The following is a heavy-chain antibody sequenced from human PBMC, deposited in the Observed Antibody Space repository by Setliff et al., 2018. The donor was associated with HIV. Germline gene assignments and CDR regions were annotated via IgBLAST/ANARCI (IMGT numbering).Heavy chain of an antibody. Sequence: GESLKISCAASGFTFSSYGMHWVRQAPGKGLEWVAFIRYDGSNKYYADSAKGRFTISRDNAKNSLYLQMNSLRAEDTAVYYCAKEGNWGQGTLVTAPQ. CDR1: GFTFSSYG. J-gene: IGHJ4*02. CDR3: AKEGN. D-gene: IGHD6-13*01. CDR2: IRYDGSNK. V-gene: IGHV3-30*02.